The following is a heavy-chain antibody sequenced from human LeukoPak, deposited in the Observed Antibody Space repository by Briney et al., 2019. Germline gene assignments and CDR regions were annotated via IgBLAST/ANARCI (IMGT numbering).Heavy chain of an antibody. CDR2: IYYSGST. CDR1: GFTFSNAW. J-gene: IGHJ4*02. D-gene: IGHD3-3*01. Sequence: GSLRLSCAASGFTFSNAWMSWVRQAPGKGLEWIGTIYYSGSTYYNPSLKSRVTMSVDTSKNQFSLKLSSVTAADTAVYYCARVPDFWSGYFSDWGQGTLVTVSS. CDR3: ARVPDFWSGYFSD. V-gene: IGHV4-4*02.